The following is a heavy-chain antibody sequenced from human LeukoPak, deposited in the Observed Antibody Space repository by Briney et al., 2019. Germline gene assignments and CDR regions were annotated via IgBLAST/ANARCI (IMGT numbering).Heavy chain of an antibody. D-gene: IGHD6-13*01. Sequence: SETLSLTCTVSGGSISSYYWSWIRQPPGKGLEWIGYIYYSGSTNYNPSLKSRVTISVDTSKNQFSLKLSSVTAADTAVYYCARRSWKAAAGTGYYFDYWGQGTLVTVSS. J-gene: IGHJ4*02. V-gene: IGHV4-59*08. CDR1: GGSISSYY. CDR3: ARRSWKAAAGTGYYFDY. CDR2: IYYSGST.